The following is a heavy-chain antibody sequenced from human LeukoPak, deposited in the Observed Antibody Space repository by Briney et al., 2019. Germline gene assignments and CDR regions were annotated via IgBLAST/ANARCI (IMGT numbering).Heavy chain of an antibody. Sequence: PGGSLRLSCAASGFTFSSYSMNWVRQAPGKGLEWVSYISSSSSTIYYADSVKGRFTISRDNAKNSLYLQMNSLRAEDTAVYYCARDAILSRATEIWFDPWGQGTLVTVSS. J-gene: IGHJ5*02. CDR2: ISSSSSTI. D-gene: IGHD1-26*01. V-gene: IGHV3-48*04. CDR3: ARDAILSRATEIWFDP. CDR1: GFTFSSYS.